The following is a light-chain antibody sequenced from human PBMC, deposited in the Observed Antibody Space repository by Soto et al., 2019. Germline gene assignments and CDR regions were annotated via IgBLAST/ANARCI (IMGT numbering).Light chain of an antibody. V-gene: IGLV2-8*01. Sequence: HSVLPQHPSASGSPGHSVTISCPGTSSDVGGYDYVSWYQQHPGKAAKLLMCGVSERPSGVPDRFSGSKSGSTASLTGAGLQAEDEADYDGSSDAGSSTYVFGTGTRGTVL. CDR3: SSDAGSSTYV. CDR2: GVS. CDR1: SSDVGGYDY. J-gene: IGLJ1*01.